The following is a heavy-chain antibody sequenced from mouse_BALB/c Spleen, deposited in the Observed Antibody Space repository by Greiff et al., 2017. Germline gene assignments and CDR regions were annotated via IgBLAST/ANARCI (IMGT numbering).Heavy chain of an antibody. CDR1: GYTFTSYW. D-gene: IGHD3-3*01. V-gene: IGHV1S22*01. J-gene: IGHJ3*01. CDR3: TRAGGGTAY. CDR2: IYPGSGST. Sequence: LQQPGSELVRPGASVKLSCKASGYTFTSYWMHWVKQRPGQGLEWIGNIYPGSGSTNYDEKFKSKATLTVDTSSSTAYMQLSSLTSEDSAVYYCTRAGGGTAYWGQGTLVTVSA.